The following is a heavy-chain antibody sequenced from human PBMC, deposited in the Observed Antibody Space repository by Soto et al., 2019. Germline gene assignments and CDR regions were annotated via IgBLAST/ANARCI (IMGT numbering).Heavy chain of an antibody. V-gene: IGHV1-69*02. D-gene: IGHD4-17*01. Sequence: SVKVSSKASRGTFSSYTISWLRQAPGQGLEWMGRIIPILGIANYAQKFQGRVTITADKSTSTAYMELSSLRSEDTAVYYCAMGTTGTVTTQYWGQGTLVTVSS. CDR1: RGTFSSYT. CDR2: IIPILGIA. CDR3: AMGTTGTVTTQY. J-gene: IGHJ4*02.